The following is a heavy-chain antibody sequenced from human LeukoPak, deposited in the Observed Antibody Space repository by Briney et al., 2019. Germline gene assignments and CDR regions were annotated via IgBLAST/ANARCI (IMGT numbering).Heavy chain of an antibody. CDR2: ISSSGSTI. Sequence: GGSLRLSCAASGFTFSSYEMNWGRQAPGKGLEGGSYISSSGSTIYYADSVRGRFTISRDNAQNSLYLEMNSLRAEDTAVYYCAAHTYYYYYMDVWGKGTTVTISS. CDR1: GFTFSSYE. J-gene: IGHJ6*03. V-gene: IGHV3-48*03. CDR3: AAHTYYYYYMDV.